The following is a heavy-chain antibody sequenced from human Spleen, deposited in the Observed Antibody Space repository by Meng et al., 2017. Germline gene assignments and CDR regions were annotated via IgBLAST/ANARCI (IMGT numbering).Heavy chain of an antibody. J-gene: IGHJ3*02. CDR2: IKKDGSDK. V-gene: IGHV3-7*01. CDR1: GFTFSNYE. D-gene: IGHD1-26*01. CDR3: ARSGMSGSYWGSTFDI. Sequence: GESLKISCAASGFTFSNYEMNWVRQAPGKGLEWMAYIKKDGSDKYYVDSVKGRFTISRDNAKNSLYLQMNTLRAEDTAVYYCARSGMSGSYWGSTFDIWGQGTMVTVSS.